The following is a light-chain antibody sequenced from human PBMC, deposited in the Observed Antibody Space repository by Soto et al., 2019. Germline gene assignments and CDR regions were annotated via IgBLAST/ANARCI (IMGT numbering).Light chain of an antibody. V-gene: IGLV2-11*01. CDR2: AVI. Sequence: QSALTQPRSVSGSPGQSVTISCAGTSNDVGAYNFVSWYQQHPGKAPKLIIYAVIKWPSGVPDRFSGSKSGNTASLTISGLQTEDEADYYCCSYAASFWVFGGGTQLTVL. CDR3: CSYAASFWV. J-gene: IGLJ3*02. CDR1: SNDVGAYNF.